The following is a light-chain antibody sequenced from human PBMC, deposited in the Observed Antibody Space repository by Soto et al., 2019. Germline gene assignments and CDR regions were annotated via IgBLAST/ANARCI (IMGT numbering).Light chain of an antibody. CDR2: GAS. V-gene: IGKV3-20*01. J-gene: IGKJ4*01. CDR3: QKYGSLPLT. CDR1: QSVSSSF. Sequence: EIVLTQSPGTLSLSPGERATLSSRASQSVSSSFLAWYQQKPGQAPRLLIYGASSRATGIPDRFSGSGSGTDFTLTISRLDPEDVAVYYCQKYGSLPLTFGGGTKVEI.